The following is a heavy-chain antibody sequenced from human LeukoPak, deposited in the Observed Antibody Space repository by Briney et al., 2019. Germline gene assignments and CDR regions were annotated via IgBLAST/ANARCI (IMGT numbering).Heavy chain of an antibody. J-gene: IGHJ4*02. CDR1: GYTFTGYY. D-gene: IGHD3-22*01. CDR2: MNPNSGGT. CDR3: ARRQAYYYDSSGYYLGTDY. V-gene: IGHV1-2*02. Sequence: ASVEVSCKASGYTFTGYYMRWVRQAPGQGLEWMGWMNPNSGGTNYAQKFPGRVTMTTDTSISTAYMELSRLRSDDTAVYYCARRQAYYYDSSGYYLGTDYWGQGTLVTVSS.